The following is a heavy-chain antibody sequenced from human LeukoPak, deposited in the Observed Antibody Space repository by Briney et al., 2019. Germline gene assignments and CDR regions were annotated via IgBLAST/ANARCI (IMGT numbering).Heavy chain of an antibody. J-gene: IGHJ5*02. CDR2: IYHTGST. Sequence: PSETLSLTCTISGGSVSDYYWSWIRQSPGKGLEWIGYIYHTGSTSYSPSLKSRVTISADTSQNQFSLKLSSVTAADTAVYYCASSYSSSWYWFDPWGQGTLVTVSS. V-gene: IGHV4-59*02. CDR1: GGSVSDYY. CDR3: ASSYSSSWYWFDP. D-gene: IGHD6-13*01.